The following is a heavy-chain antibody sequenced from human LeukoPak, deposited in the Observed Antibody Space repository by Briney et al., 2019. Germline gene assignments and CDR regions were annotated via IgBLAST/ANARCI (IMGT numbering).Heavy chain of an antibody. V-gene: IGHV3-30*03. Sequence: HAGGSLRLSCAASGFSFSNYDMHWVRQAPGKGLEWVAVISYDRNSKYYADSVKGRFTISRDNSKNTLYLQMNSLRAEDTAVYYCTTETVVPFDAFDIWGQGTMVTVSS. D-gene: IGHD4-23*01. CDR3: TTETVVPFDAFDI. CDR2: ISYDRNSK. CDR1: GFSFSNYD. J-gene: IGHJ3*02.